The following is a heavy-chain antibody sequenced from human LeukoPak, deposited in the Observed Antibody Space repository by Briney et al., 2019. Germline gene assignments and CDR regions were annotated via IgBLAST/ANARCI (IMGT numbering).Heavy chain of an antibody. V-gene: IGHV3-74*01. J-gene: IGHJ2*01. D-gene: IGHD1-14*01. CDR2: IRYDGIVT. CDR3: ARANPADFNL. CDR1: EFTFSNYW. Sequence: GGSLRLSCVASEFTFSNYWIHWVRQPPGKGLVWVSRIRYDGIVTNYADSVEGRFTISRDNAKNTVHLQMNRLRDDDTAVYYCARANPADFNLWGRGTLVTVSS.